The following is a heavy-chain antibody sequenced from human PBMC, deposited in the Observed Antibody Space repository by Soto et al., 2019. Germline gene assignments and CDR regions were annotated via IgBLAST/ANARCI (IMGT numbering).Heavy chain of an antibody. V-gene: IGHV6-1*01. CDR3: ARALAGSYDY. D-gene: IGHD3-10*01. CDR2: TYYRSKWST. CDR1: GDSVSRKSAT. J-gene: IGHJ4*02. Sequence: SQTLSLTCAISGDSVSRKSATWNWIRQAPSRGLEWLGRTYYRSKWSTDYAVSLRGRITVSPDSSKNQFSLRLTSLTPEDTAVYYCARALAGSYDYWGQGTLVTVSS.